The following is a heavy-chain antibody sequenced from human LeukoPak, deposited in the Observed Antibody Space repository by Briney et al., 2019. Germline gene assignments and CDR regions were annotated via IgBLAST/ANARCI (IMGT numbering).Heavy chain of an antibody. CDR2: INHSGST. J-gene: IGHJ4*02. D-gene: IGHD5-24*01. V-gene: IGHV4-34*01. Sequence: SETLSLTCAVYGGSFRGYYWSWIRQPPGKGLEWIGEINHSGSTNYNPSLKSRVTISVDTSKNQFSLKLSSVPAADTAVYYCARGDGGYKRPFDYWGQGTLVTVSS. CDR3: ARGDGGYKRPFDY. CDR1: GGSFRGYY.